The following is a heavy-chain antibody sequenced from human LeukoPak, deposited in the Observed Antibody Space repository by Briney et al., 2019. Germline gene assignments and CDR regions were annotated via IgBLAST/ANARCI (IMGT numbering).Heavy chain of an antibody. CDR2: MNPNSGNT. V-gene: IGHV1-8*01. CDR1: GYTFTSYD. D-gene: IGHD3-10*01. Sequence: ASVKVSCKASGYTFTSYDINWVRQATGQGHEWMGWMNPNSGNTGYAQKFQGRVTMTRNTSISTAYMELSSLRSEDTAVYYCATESTMVRATGAYWGQGTLVTVSS. CDR3: ATESTMVRATGAY. J-gene: IGHJ4*02.